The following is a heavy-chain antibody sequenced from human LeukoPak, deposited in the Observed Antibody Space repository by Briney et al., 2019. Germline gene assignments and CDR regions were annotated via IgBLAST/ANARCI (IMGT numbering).Heavy chain of an antibody. CDR3: TRGSIAYYYMDV. Sequence: PSETLSLTCTVSGGSISSYYWSWIRQPPGRGLEWIGNIYYSGSTNYNPSLKSRVTISVDTSKNQFSLKLSSVTAADTAVYYCTRGSIAYYYMDVWGKGTTVTISS. CDR2: IYYSGST. D-gene: IGHD3-22*01. V-gene: IGHV4-59*01. J-gene: IGHJ6*03. CDR1: GGSISSYY.